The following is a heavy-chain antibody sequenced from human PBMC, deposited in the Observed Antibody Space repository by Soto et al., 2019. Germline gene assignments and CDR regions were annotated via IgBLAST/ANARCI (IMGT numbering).Heavy chain of an antibody. CDR3: ASVSEGVGSLVRGVITSMSAFDI. D-gene: IGHD3-10*01. V-gene: IGHV1-69*02. J-gene: IGHJ3*02. Sequence: VKVSCKASGGTFSSYTISWVRQAPGQGLEWMGRIIPILGIANYAQKFQGRVTITADKSTSTAYMELSSLRSEDTAVYYCASVSEGVGSLVRGVITSMSAFDIWGQGTMVTVSS. CDR1: GGTFSSYT. CDR2: IIPILGIA.